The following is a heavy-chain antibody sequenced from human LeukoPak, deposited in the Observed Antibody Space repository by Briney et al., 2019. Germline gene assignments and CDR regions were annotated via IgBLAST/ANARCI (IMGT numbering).Heavy chain of an antibody. V-gene: IGHV4-59*01. CDR3: ARVSDYGLFDY. J-gene: IGHJ4*02. CDR2: IYYSGST. Sequence: SETLSLTCTVSGGSISSYCWSWIRQPPGKGLEWIGYIYYSGSTNYNPSLKSRVTISVDTSKNQFSLKLSSVTAAVTAVYYCARVSDYGLFDYWGQGTLVTVSS. CDR1: GGSISSYC. D-gene: IGHD4-17*01.